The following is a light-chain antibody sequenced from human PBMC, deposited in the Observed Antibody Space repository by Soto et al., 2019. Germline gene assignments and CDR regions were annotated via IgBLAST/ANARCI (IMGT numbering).Light chain of an antibody. Sequence: QSALTQPRSVSGSPEQSVTISCTGSASDVGDYNYVSWYQRHPGKAPKLVIYDVNKRPSGVPYRFSGSKSGNAASLTISGLQAEDEADYYCCSFAGSHTLYVFGTGTKVTVL. V-gene: IGLV2-11*01. CDR2: DVN. CDR3: CSFAGSHTLYV. CDR1: ASDVGDYNY. J-gene: IGLJ1*01.